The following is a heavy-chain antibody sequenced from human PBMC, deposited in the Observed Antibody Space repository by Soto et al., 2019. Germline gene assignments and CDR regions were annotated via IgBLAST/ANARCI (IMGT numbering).Heavy chain of an antibody. CDR2: ISGRGGST. J-gene: IGHJ4*02. V-gene: IGHV3-23*01. D-gene: IGHD3-22*01. CDR3: SKRGTDYYDSSGYYDY. Sequence: EVQLLESGGGLVQPGGSLRLSCAASGFTFSSYAMSWVRQAPGKGLEWVSAISGRGGSTYYADSVQGRFTISRDNSKNTLYPQMHSPIAEDTAVYYCSKRGTDYYDSSGYYDYWGQGTLVTVSS. CDR1: GFTFSSYA.